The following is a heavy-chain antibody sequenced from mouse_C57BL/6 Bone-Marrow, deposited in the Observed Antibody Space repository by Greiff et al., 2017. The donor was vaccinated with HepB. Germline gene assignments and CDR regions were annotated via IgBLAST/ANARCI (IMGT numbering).Heavy chain of an antibody. CDR1: GFTFSSYG. CDR2: ISSGGSYT. CDR3: ARHTDYDGLWYFYV. V-gene: IGHV5-6*01. D-gene: IGHD2-4*01. Sequence: EVKLVESGGDLVKPGGSLKLSCAASGFTFSSYGMSWVRQTPDKRLEWVATISSGGSYTYYPDSVKGRFTISRDNATNTLSLQMSSLESEDTALYYCARHTDYDGLWYFYVWGTGTTVTVSS. J-gene: IGHJ1*03.